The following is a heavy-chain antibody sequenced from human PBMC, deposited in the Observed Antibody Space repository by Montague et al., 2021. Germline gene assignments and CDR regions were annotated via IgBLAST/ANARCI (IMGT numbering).Heavy chain of an antibody. J-gene: IGHJ3*01. CDR1: GDSMNTYK. V-gene: IGHV4-59*01. Sequence: SETLSLTCTVSGDSMNTYKWNWIRQPPGKGLEWIGYIYSSGNTNYNPSLKSRVTISVDTSRNQFSLEVSSVTAADTAMYYCAREWSGFDFWGHGPMVTVSS. CDR3: AREWSGFDF. D-gene: IGHD1-26*01. CDR2: IYSSGNT.